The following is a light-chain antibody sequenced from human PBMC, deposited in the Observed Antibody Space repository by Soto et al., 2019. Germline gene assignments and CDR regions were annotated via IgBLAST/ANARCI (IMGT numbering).Light chain of an antibody. Sequence: QSVLTQPPSVSGSPGQSVTISCTGTSSDVGSYNYVSWYQHHPGTAPKLMIFDVSNRPSGVSNRFSGSKSGNTASLTISGLQPEDEADYYCSSYTTSNTRQIVFGTGTKVTVL. J-gene: IGLJ1*01. CDR1: SSDVGSYNY. CDR3: SSYTTSNTRQIV. V-gene: IGLV2-14*03. CDR2: DVS.